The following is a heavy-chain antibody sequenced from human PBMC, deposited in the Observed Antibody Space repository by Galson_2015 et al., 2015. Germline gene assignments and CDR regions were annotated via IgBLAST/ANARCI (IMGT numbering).Heavy chain of an antibody. D-gene: IGHD3-3*02. V-gene: IGHV1-2*06. J-gene: IGHJ4*02. Sequence: SVKVSCKASGYTFTAYYIHWVRQAPGQGLEWMGPINPNSGGTIYAQKFQGRVTMTRDTSISTAYMELSRLRSDDTAMFFCARENLKVSTSTQTFDQWGQGTLVTVSS. CDR2: INPNSGGT. CDR1: GYTFTAYY. CDR3: ARENLKVSTSTQTFDQ.